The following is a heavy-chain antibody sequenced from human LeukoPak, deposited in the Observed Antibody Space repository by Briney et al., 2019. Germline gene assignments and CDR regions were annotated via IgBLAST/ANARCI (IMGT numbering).Heavy chain of an antibody. CDR2: ISAYNGNT. V-gene: IGHV1-18*01. CDR3: ARDFRMTTVTNHYYYGMDV. CDR1: GCTFTSYG. D-gene: IGHD4-17*01. Sequence: ASVKVSCKASGCTFTSYGISWVRQAPGQGLEWMGWISAYNGNTNYAQKLQGRVTMTTDTSTSTAYMELRSLRSGDTAVYYCARDFRMTTVTNHYYYGMDVWGQGTTVTVSS. J-gene: IGHJ6*02.